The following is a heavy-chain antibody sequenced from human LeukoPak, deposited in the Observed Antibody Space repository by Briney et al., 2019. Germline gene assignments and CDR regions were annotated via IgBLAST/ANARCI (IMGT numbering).Heavy chain of an antibody. CDR1: GYTFTRYG. CDR2: ISAYNGNT. Sequence: ASVKVSCKASGYTFTRYGISWVRQAPGQGLEWMGWISAYNGNTNYAQKLQGRVTMTTDTSTSTAYMELRSLRSDDTAVYYCARDRYYDILTGGNAFDIWGRGTMVTVSS. CDR3: ARDRYYDILTGGNAFDI. D-gene: IGHD3-9*01. V-gene: IGHV1-18*01. J-gene: IGHJ3*02.